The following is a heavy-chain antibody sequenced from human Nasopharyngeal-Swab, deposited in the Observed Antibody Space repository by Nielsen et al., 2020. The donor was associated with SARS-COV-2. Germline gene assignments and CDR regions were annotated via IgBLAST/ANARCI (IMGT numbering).Heavy chain of an antibody. J-gene: IGHJ4*02. V-gene: IGHV3-30-3*01. CDR2: ISYDGSNK. CDR3: ASPPLDSSGYYYGFNY. D-gene: IGHD3-22*01. Sequence: SLKISCAASGLPFITSALHWFRQAQGKGLEWVAVISYDGSNKYFADSVKGRFTISRDNSKNTLYLQMNSLRAEDTAVYYCASPPLDSSGYYYGFNYWGRGTLVTVSS. CDR1: GLPFITSA.